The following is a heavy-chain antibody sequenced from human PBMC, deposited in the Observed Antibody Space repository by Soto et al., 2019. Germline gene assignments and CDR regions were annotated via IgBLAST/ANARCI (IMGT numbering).Heavy chain of an antibody. J-gene: IGHJ6*03. CDR3: ARETSTGNYYMDV. CDR1: GFSFSYYG. CDR2: ISTSSSNI. D-gene: IGHD2-2*01. Sequence: EVQLVESGGGLVQPGGSLRLPCAASGFSFSYYGMNWVRQAPGKGLEGVSYISTSSSNIYYADSVKGRFTISRDNAKNSLSLQMNSLRAADTAVYYCARETSTGNYYMDVWGKGTTVTVSS. V-gene: IGHV3-48*01.